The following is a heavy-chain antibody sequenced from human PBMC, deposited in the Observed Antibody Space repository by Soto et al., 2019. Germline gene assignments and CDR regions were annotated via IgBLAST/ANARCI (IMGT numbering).Heavy chain of an antibody. Sequence: QVQLVESGGGVVQPGRSLRLSCAASGFTFSSYGMHWVRQAPGKGLEWVAVISYDGSNKYYADSVQGRFTISRDNSKNTLDLQMNSLSAEDTAVYYCAKARSGWYHDYWGQGTLVTVSS. V-gene: IGHV3-30*18. J-gene: IGHJ4*02. CDR2: ISYDGSNK. CDR3: AKARSGWYHDY. D-gene: IGHD6-19*01. CDR1: GFTFSSYG.